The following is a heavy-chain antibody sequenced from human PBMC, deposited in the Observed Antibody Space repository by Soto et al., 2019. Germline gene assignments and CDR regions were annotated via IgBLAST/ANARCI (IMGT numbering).Heavy chain of an antibody. D-gene: IGHD4-17*01. CDR1: GFTFSSYS. CDR2: INSDGSST. V-gene: IGHV3-74*01. CDR3: ASHYGPDAFDI. Sequence: GGSLRLSCAASGFTFSSYSMNWVRQAPGQGLEWVSRINSDGSSTCYADSVKGRFTISRDNSKNTLYLQMNSLRAEDTAVYYCASHYGPDAFDIWGQGTMVTVSS. J-gene: IGHJ3*02.